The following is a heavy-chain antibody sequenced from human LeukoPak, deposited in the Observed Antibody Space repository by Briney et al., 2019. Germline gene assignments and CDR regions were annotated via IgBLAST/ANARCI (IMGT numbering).Heavy chain of an antibody. J-gene: IGHJ4*02. CDR2: INAGNGNT. CDR1: GYTFTSYA. D-gene: IGHD1-20*01. Sequence: GASVKVSCKASGYTFTSYAMHWVRQAPGQRLEWMGWINAGNGNTKFSQKLQGRVTITRDTSASTAYMELSSLKSEDTVVYYCARYNWNGDFDYWGQGTLVTVSS. CDR3: ARYNWNGDFDY. V-gene: IGHV1-3*01.